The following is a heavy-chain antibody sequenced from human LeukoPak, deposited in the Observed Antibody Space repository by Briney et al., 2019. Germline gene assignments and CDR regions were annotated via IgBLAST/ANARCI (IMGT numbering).Heavy chain of an antibody. Sequence: GASVKVSCKVSGYTLTDLSVHWVRQAPGKGLEWMGGFDPVPGETIYAEKFQGRVTMTEDTSTDTAYMELSSLRSEDTAVYYCATDHPVTMIVAHALDIWGQGTMVTASS. V-gene: IGHV1-24*01. D-gene: IGHD3-22*01. J-gene: IGHJ3*02. CDR2: FDPVPGET. CDR3: ATDHPVTMIVAHALDI. CDR1: GYTLTDLS.